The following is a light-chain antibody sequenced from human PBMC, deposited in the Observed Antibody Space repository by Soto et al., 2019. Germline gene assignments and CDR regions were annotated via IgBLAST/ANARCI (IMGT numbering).Light chain of an antibody. CDR1: QSVDNK. CDR2: GAS. V-gene: IGKV3-15*01. J-gene: IGKJ1*01. CDR3: LQYYGCPYT. Sequence: EIVMTQSPAALSVSLGERATLSCRASQSVDNKLAWYQYKPGQTPRLLIYGASTRATGVPTRFSGSGSGTAVSLTTSSLQSEEFLVDYWLQYYGCPYTFGHGTEVEIK.